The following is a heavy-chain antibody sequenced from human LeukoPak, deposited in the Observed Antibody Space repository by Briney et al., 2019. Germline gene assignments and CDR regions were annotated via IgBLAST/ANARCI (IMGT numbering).Heavy chain of an antibody. CDR1: GGSISNSPYY. V-gene: IGHV4-31*03. Sequence: SETLSLTCTVSGGSISNSPYYWSWIRQHPGKGLEWIGYIYYSGSTYYNPSLKSRVTISVDTSKNQFSLKLSSVTAADTAVYYCARANTYYYGSGSRFDYWGQGTLVTVSS. D-gene: IGHD3-10*01. J-gene: IGHJ4*02. CDR3: ARANTYYYGSGSRFDY. CDR2: IYYSGST.